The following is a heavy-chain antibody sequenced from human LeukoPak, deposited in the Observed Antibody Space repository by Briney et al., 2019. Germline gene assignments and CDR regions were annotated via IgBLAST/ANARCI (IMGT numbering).Heavy chain of an antibody. V-gene: IGHV4-34*01. CDR3: ARWQKGSYRYYYYYGMDV. J-gene: IGHJ6*02. CDR2: INHSGST. CDR1: GGSFSGYY. D-gene: IGHD1-26*01. Sequence: PSETLSLTCAVYGGSFSGYYWSWIRQPPGKGLEWIGEINHSGSTNYNPSLKSRVTISVDTSKNQFSLKLSSVTAADTAVYYCARWQKGSYRYYYYYGMDVWGQGTTVTVSS.